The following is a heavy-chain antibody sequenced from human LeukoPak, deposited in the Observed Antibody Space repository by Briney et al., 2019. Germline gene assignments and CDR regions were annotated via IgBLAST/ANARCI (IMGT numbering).Heavy chain of an antibody. CDR3: ARKAQYNGHYPLDY. CDR2: TSDRGDYT. CDR1: GFTFSSYG. Sequence: GGSLRLSCAASGFTFSSYGMHWVRQAPGKGLEWVSGTSDRGDYTYYADSVKGRFTISRDSSKNTLFLQMNSLGAEDTALYFCARKAQYNGHYPLDYWGQGTLVTVSS. J-gene: IGHJ4*02. V-gene: IGHV3-23*01. D-gene: IGHD1-7*01.